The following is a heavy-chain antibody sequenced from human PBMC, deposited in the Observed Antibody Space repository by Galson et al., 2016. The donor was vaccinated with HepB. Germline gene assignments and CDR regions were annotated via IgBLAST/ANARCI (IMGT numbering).Heavy chain of an antibody. CDR2: ISGDGSFT. Sequence: SLRLSCAVSGDIFSAYWMHWVRQAPGKGLVWLSRISGDGSFTTYVDSVKGRFTISRDNAKNTLYLHISSLRDDDTAVYHCGSRWHDFDVWGQGTMVTVSS. CDR1: GDIFSAYW. J-gene: IGHJ3*01. D-gene: IGHD6-13*01. V-gene: IGHV3-74*01. CDR3: GSRWHDFDV.